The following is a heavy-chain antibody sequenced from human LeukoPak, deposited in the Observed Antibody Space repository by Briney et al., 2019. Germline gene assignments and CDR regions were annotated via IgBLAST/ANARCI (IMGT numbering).Heavy chain of an antibody. J-gene: IGHJ6*03. V-gene: IGHV3-33*08. CDR1: GFTFSSYG. CDR3: ARGNSGYPYYYYYMDV. CDR2: IWYGGSNK. D-gene: IGHD3-22*01. Sequence: GRSLRLSCAASGFTFSSYGMHWVRQAPGKGLEWVAVIWYGGSNKYYADSVKGRFTISRDNSKNTLYLQMNSLRAEDTAVYYCARGNSGYPYYYYYMDVWGKGTTVTVSS.